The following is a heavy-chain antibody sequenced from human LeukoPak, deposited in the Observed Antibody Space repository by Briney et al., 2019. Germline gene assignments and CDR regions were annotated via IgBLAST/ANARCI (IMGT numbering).Heavy chain of an antibody. D-gene: IGHD3-10*01. Sequence: GASVKVSCKASGYTFTGYYMHWVRQAPGQGLEWMGWINPNSGGTNYAQKFQGRVTMTRDTSISTAYMELSRLRSDDTAVYYCAREGDHGSGSYGFAFDIWGQGTMVTVSS. V-gene: IGHV1-2*02. CDR3: AREGDHGSGSYGFAFDI. CDR1: GYTFTGYY. J-gene: IGHJ3*02. CDR2: INPNSGGT.